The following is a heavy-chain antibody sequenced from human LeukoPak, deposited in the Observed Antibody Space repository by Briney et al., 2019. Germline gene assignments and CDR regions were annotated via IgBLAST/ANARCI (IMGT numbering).Heavy chain of an antibody. D-gene: IGHD3-16*01. CDR3: ASGRHDFVH. CDR2: INLDGSEV. J-gene: IGHJ4*01. Sequence: GGSLRLSCAASGFAFSTYWMTWVRQAPGKGLEWVANINLDGSEVHYVDSLKDRFTISRDNARNSLYLQMNSLRAEDTAVYYCASGRHDFVHWGHGTLVTVSS. CDR1: GFAFSTYW. V-gene: IGHV3-7*01.